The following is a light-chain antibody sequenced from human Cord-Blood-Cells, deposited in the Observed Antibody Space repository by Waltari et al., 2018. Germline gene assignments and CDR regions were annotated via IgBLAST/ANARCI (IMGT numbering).Light chain of an antibody. J-gene: IGLJ1*01. V-gene: IGLV5-37*01. CDR3: MIWPSNASV. CDR1: SDINVGSDH. CDR2: YSSDSDK. Sequence: PVLTHPPSSSASPGESARLTCTLPSDINVGSDHTYCYQQQPGSPPRYLLYYSSDSDKGQGSGVPSRFSGSKDASANTGILLISGLQSEDEADYYCMIWPSNASVFGTGTKVTVL.